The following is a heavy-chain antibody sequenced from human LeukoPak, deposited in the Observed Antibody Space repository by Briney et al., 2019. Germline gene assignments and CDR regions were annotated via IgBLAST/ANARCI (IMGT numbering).Heavy chain of an antibody. CDR2: IIPIFGTA. Sequence: SVKVFCKASGGTFSSYAISWVRQAPGQGLEWMGGIIPIFGTANYAQKFQGRVTITADESTSTAYMELSSLRSEDTAVYYCARGRGYCSGGSCYQIASYYFDYWGQGTLVTVSS. CDR3: ARGRGYCSGGSCYQIASYYFDY. J-gene: IGHJ4*02. V-gene: IGHV1-69*13. D-gene: IGHD2-15*01. CDR1: GGTFSSYA.